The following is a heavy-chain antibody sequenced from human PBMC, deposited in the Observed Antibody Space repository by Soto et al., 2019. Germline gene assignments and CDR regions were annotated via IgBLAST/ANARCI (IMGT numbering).Heavy chain of an antibody. D-gene: IGHD3-3*01. CDR2: ISGSGGST. CDR1: GFTFSSYA. Sequence: EVQLLESGGGLVQPGGSLRLSCAASGFTFSSYAMSWVRQAPGKGLEWVSAISGSGGSTYYADSVKGRFTISRDNSKNTLYLQMNSLRAEDTAVDYCAKEFETYYDFWSGYISDYWGQGTLVTVSS. CDR3: AKEFETYYDFWSGYISDY. J-gene: IGHJ4*02. V-gene: IGHV3-23*01.